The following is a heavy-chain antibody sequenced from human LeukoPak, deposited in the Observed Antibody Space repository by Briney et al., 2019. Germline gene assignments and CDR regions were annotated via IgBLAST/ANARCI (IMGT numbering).Heavy chain of an antibody. CDR1: GFSFSSAW. D-gene: IGHD1-20*01. Sequence: GGSLRLSCGASGFSFSSAWMSWVRQAPGKGLEWVGRIKSKTDGGTTDYAAPVRGRFTISRDDSKNTLYLQMNSLKTEDTAVYYCTTEQVITGSLDYWGQGTLVTVSS. CDR3: TTEQVITGSLDY. V-gene: IGHV3-15*01. CDR2: IKSKTDGGTT. J-gene: IGHJ4*02.